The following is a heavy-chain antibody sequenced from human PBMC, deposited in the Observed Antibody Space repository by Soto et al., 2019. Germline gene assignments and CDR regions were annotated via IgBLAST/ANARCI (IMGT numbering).Heavy chain of an antibody. CDR3: ARRRGDFYGVDV. CDR2: INPSGGST. D-gene: IGHD3-3*01. Sequence: QVQLVQSGAEVKKPGASVKVSCKASGYTFTTYYMYWVRQAPGQGLEWMAIINPSGGSTTYAQKFKGRVTVTRDTSTSTVYMELSSLRSEDTAVYYCARRRGDFYGVDVWGHGTTVTVSS. J-gene: IGHJ6*02. CDR1: GYTFTTYY. V-gene: IGHV1-46*01.